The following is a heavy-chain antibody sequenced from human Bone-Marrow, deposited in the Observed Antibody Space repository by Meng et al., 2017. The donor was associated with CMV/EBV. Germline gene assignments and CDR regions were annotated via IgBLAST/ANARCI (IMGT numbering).Heavy chain of an antibody. CDR2: IRSKANSYAT. V-gene: IGHV3-73*01. CDR3: TRPGEFDDSSGYAFDI. CDR1: GFTFSGSA. D-gene: IGHD3-22*01. Sequence: GESLKISCAASGFTFSGSAMHWVRQASGKGLEWVGRIRSKANSYATAYAASVKGRFTISRDDSKNTAYLQMNSLKTEDTAVYYCTRPGEFDDSSGYAFDIWGQGTMVTVS. J-gene: IGHJ3*02.